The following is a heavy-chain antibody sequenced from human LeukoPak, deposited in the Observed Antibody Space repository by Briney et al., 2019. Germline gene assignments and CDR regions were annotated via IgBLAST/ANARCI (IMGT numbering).Heavy chain of an antibody. CDR2: INPNSGGT. D-gene: IGHD3-9*01. Sequence: GASVKVSCKASGYTFTGYYMHWVRQAPGQGLEWMGRINPNSGGTNYAQKFQGRVTMTRDTSISTAYMELSRLRSDDTAVYYCARGVTSTYFDWLPRYYYYYGMDVWGQGTTVTVSS. J-gene: IGHJ6*02. V-gene: IGHV1-2*06. CDR1: GYTFTGYY. CDR3: ARGVTSTYFDWLPRYYYYYGMDV.